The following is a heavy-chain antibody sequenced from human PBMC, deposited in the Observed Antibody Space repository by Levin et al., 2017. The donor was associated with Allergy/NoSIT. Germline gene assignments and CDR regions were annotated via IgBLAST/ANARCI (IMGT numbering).Heavy chain of an antibody. CDR1: GGSFSGYY. CDR3: ARGKRRITMVRGNAFDI. J-gene: IGHJ3*02. CDR2: INHSGST. Sequence: PSETLSLTCAVYGGSFSGYYWSWIRQPPGKGLEWIGEINHSGSTNYNPSLKSRVTISVDTSKNQFSLKLSSVTAADTAVYYCARGKRRITMVRGNAFDIWGQGTMVTVSS. V-gene: IGHV4-34*01. D-gene: IGHD3-10*01.